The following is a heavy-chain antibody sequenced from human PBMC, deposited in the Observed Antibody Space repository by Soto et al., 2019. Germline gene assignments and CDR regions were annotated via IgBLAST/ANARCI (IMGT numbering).Heavy chain of an antibody. CDR2: IYYSGST. CDR3: ASIYGSGSYYNDGWFDP. V-gene: IGHV4-59*01. Sequence: SETLSLTCTVSGGSISSYYWSWIRQPPGKGLEWIGYIYYSGSTNYNPSLKSRVTISVDTSKNQFSLKLSSVTAADTAVYYCASIYGSGSYYNDGWFDPWGQGTLVTVSS. J-gene: IGHJ5*02. D-gene: IGHD3-10*01. CDR1: GGSISSYY.